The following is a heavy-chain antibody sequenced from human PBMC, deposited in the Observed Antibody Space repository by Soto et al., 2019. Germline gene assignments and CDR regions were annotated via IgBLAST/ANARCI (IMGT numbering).Heavy chain of an antibody. Sequence: ASETLSLTCTVSGGSISSYYWSWIRQPPGKGLEWIGYIYYSGSTNYNPSLKSRVTISVDTSKNQFSLKLSSVTAADTAVYYCARRYGGNLDYWGQGTLVTVSS. CDR3: ARRYGGNLDY. J-gene: IGHJ4*02. CDR1: GGSISSYY. CDR2: IYYSGST. V-gene: IGHV4-59*08. D-gene: IGHD4-17*01.